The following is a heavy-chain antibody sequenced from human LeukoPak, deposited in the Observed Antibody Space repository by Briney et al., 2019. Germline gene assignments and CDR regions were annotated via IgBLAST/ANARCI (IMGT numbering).Heavy chain of an antibody. CDR1: GFTVSTNY. V-gene: IGHV3-53*01. D-gene: IGHD1-7*01. CDR3: AKDLNYAFDY. J-gene: IGHJ4*02. Sequence: GGSLRLSCAASGFTVSTNYMSWVRQAPGKGLAWVSVLYTGGSTYYADSVKGRFTISRDNSGNTLYLQMNSLRAEDTAIYFCAKDLNYAFDYWGQGAVVTVSS. CDR2: LYTGGST.